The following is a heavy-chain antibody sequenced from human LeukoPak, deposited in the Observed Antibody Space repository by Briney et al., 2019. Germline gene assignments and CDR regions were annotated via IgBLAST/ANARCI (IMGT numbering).Heavy chain of an antibody. CDR1: GYTFSFYY. D-gene: IGHD2-21*02. J-gene: IGHJ4*02. Sequence: GASVTVSCTASGYTFSFYYIHWVRQAPGQGLEWIGWIHPYSGDTNYAQKFQGRVTMTRDTSIGTAYMDLSRLSSDDTAVYYCVRAAPTVTLDFDYWGQGTLVTVSS. CDR2: IHPYSGDT. V-gene: IGHV1-2*02. CDR3: VRAAPTVTLDFDY.